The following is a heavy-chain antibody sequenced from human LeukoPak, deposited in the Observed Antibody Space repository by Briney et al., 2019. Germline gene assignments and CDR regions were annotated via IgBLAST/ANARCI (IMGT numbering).Heavy chain of an antibody. CDR3: ARVLRGITMVRGVIHYYYYMDV. Sequence: PGRSLRLSCAASGFTFSSYAMHWVRQAPGKGLEWVAVISYDGSNKYYADSVKGRFTISRDNAKNSLYLQMNSLRAEDTAVYYCARVLRGITMVRGVIHYYYYMDVWGKGTTVTISS. D-gene: IGHD3-10*01. CDR2: ISYDGSNK. J-gene: IGHJ6*03. V-gene: IGHV3-30*04. CDR1: GFTFSSYA.